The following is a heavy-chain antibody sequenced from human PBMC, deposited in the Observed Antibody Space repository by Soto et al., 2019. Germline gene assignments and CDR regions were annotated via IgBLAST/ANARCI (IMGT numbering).Heavy chain of an antibody. CDR2: ISSSSSTI. Sequence: QPGGSLRLSCAASGFTFSSYSMNWVRQAPGKGLEWVSYISSSSSTIYYADSVKGRFTISRDNAKNSLYLQMNSLRDEDTAVYYCAREINSGWSYGMDVWGQGTTVTVSS. V-gene: IGHV3-48*02. D-gene: IGHD6-19*01. J-gene: IGHJ6*02. CDR1: GFTFSSYS. CDR3: AREINSGWSYGMDV.